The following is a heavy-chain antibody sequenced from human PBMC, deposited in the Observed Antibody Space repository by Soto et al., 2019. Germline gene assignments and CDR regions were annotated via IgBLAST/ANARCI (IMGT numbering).Heavy chain of an antibody. CDR2: ISYDGSNK. J-gene: IGHJ6*02. Sequence: GGSLRLSCAASGFTFSSYAMHWVRQAPGKGLEWVAVISYDGSNKYYADSVKGRFTISRDNSKNTLYLQMNSLRAEDTAVYYCARDGGPVLWFGELLGKGHYYGMDVWGQGTTVTVSS. CDR1: GFTFSSYA. CDR3: ARDGGPVLWFGELLGKGHYYGMDV. D-gene: IGHD3-10*01. V-gene: IGHV3-30-3*01.